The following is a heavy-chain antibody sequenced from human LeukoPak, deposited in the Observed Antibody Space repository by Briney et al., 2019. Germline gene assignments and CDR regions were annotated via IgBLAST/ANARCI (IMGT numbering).Heavy chain of an antibody. CDR2: IHYSGST. Sequence: PSETLSLTCTVSGGSISNYYWSWIRQPPGKGLEWIGYIHYSGSTNYNPSLKSRVTISEDTSENQFSLKLTSVTAADTAVYYCARSSSWYTIDYWGQGTLVTVSS. D-gene: IGHD6-13*01. CDR3: ARSSSWYTIDY. CDR1: GGSISNYY. J-gene: IGHJ4*02. V-gene: IGHV4-59*01.